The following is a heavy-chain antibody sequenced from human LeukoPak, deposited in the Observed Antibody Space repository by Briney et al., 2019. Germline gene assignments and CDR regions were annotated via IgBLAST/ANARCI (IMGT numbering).Heavy chain of an antibody. D-gene: IGHD6-13*01. CDR1: GGSISSGSYY. J-gene: IGHJ5*02. CDR3: ARVGAAAFDP. Sequence: SETLSLTCTVSGGSISSGSYYWSWIRQPAGKGLEWIGRIYTSGSTNYNPSLKSRVTISVDTSKNQFSLKLSSVTAADTAVHYCARVGAAAFDPWGQGTLVTVSS. CDR2: IYTSGST. V-gene: IGHV4-61*02.